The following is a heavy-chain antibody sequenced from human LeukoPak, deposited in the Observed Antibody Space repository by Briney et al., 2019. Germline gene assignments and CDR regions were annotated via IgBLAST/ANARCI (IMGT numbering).Heavy chain of an antibody. CDR3: ARGGAFDI. J-gene: IGHJ3*02. V-gene: IGHV3-30-3*01. Sequence: GGSLRLSCAASGFTFSSYAMHWVRQAPGKGLEWVAVISYDGSNKYYADSVKGRFTISRDNSKNTLYLQMNSLRAEDTAVYYCARGGAFDIWGQGTMVTVSS. CDR2: ISYDGSNK. CDR1: GFTFSSYA.